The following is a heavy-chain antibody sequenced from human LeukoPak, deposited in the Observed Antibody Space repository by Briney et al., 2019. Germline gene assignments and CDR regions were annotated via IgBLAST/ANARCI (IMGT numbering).Heavy chain of an antibody. D-gene: IGHD6-13*01. J-gene: IGHJ5*02. CDR2: IYYSGST. Sequence: SSETLSLTCTVSGGSISSYYWSWIRQPPGKGLEWIGYIYYSGSTNYNPSLKSRVTISVDTSKNQFSLKLSSVTAADTAVYYCARCLIGAASNWFDPWGQGILVTVSS. V-gene: IGHV4-59*08. CDR3: ARCLIGAASNWFDP. CDR1: GGSISSYY.